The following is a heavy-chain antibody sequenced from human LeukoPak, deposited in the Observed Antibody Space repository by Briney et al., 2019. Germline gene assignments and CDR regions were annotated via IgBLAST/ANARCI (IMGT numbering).Heavy chain of an antibody. CDR1: GGSFSGYY. CDR3: ATTATLNHWGGRAFDI. CDR2: INHSGST. D-gene: IGHD7-27*01. Sequence: SETLPLTCAVYGGSFSGYYWSWIRQPPGKGLEWIGEINHSGSTNYNPPLKSRVTISVDTSKNQFSLKLSSVTAADTAVYYCATTATLNHWGGRAFDIWGQGTMVTVSS. V-gene: IGHV4-34*01. J-gene: IGHJ3*02.